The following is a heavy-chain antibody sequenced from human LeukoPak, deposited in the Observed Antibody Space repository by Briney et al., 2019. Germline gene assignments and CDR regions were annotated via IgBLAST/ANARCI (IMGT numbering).Heavy chain of an antibody. CDR1: GYSISSGHY. V-gene: IGHV4-38-2*01. J-gene: IGHJ3*02. D-gene: IGHD2-15*01. CDR2: IYHSGST. CDR3: ARRVDEAFDI. Sequence: SETLSLTCAVSGYSISSGHYWGWIRQPPGKGLEWIGSIYHSGSTYYNPSLKSRVTISVDTSKNQFSLKLSSVTAADTAVYYCARRVDEAFDIWGQGTMVTVSS.